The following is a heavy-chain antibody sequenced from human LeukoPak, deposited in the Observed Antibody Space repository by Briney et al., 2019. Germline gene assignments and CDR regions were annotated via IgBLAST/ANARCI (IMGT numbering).Heavy chain of an antibody. Sequence: SETLSLTCDVSGYSISSGHYLGWIRQSPGKGLEWIASMYNSGSTYFQSSLKSRVTISLDTPKNQFSLTLNSVPAADTAVYYCARHVYGRHPLQAYHFDYWGQGILVTVSS. CDR1: GYSISSGHY. V-gene: IGHV4-38-2*01. D-gene: IGHD2-8*01. J-gene: IGHJ4*02. CDR3: ARHVYGRHPLQAYHFDY. CDR2: MYNSGST.